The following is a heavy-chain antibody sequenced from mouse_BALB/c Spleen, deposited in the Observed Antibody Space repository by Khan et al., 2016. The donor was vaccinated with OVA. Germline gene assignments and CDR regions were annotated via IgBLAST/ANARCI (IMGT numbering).Heavy chain of an antibody. D-gene: IGHD1-1*01. CDR1: GISITSGNYR. V-gene: IGHV3-5*02. Sequence: DVQLQESGPGLVKPSQTVSLTCTVTGISITSGNYRWSWIRQFPGNKLEWIGNIYYSGTVTYNPSLTSRTTITRDTSKNQFFLEMNSLTAEDTATYCGARDYGSLYWYFDVWGAGTTVTVSS. CDR3: ARDYGSLYWYFDV. CDR2: IYYSGTV. J-gene: IGHJ1*01.